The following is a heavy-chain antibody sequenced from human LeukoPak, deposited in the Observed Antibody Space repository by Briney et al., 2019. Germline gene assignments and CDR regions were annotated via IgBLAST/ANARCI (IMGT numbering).Heavy chain of an antibody. CDR1: GGSFSDYY. Sequence: PAETLCLTCAVYGGSFSDYYWSWIRQPPGKGLEWIGEINHSGSTNYNPSLKSRVTILIDTSKNQFSLKLSSVTAADTAVFYCTRGARTPSGYGSRTAGRANWFDPWGQGALVADPS. CDR2: INHSGST. D-gene: IGHD5-12*01. V-gene: IGHV4-34*01. J-gene: IGHJ5*02. CDR3: TRGARTPSGYGSRTAGRANWFDP.